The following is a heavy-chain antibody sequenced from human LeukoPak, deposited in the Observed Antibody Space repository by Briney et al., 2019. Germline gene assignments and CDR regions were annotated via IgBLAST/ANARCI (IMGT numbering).Heavy chain of an antibody. Sequence: PGGSLRLSCAASGFTFSSYSMNWVRQAPGKGLEWVSYINSSSSTIYYADSVKGRFTISRDNAKNSLYLQMNSLRAEDTAVYYCARALRYFDWLSTSPEYNWFDPWGQGTLVTVSS. CDR2: INSSSSTI. J-gene: IGHJ5*02. CDR3: ARALRYFDWLSTSPEYNWFDP. D-gene: IGHD3-9*01. CDR1: GFTFSSYS. V-gene: IGHV3-48*01.